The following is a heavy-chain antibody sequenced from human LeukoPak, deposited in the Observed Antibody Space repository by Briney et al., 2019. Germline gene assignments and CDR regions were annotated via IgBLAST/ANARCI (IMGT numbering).Heavy chain of an antibody. D-gene: IGHD2-15*01. Sequence: GGSLRLSCGASGFNFSNYAMTWVRQAPGKGLEWVSTVNSNDRPYYADSVKGRFTISRDNSKNTLYLQMNTLRVEDMALYYCAKARAAVVEAAINYWGQGILVTVS. CDR3: AKARAAVVEAAINY. J-gene: IGHJ4*02. CDR2: VNSNDRP. V-gene: IGHV3-23*01. CDR1: GFNFSNYA.